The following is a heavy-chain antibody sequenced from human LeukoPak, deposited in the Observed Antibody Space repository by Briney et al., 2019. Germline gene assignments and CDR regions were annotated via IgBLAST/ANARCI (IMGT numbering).Heavy chain of an antibody. D-gene: IGHD4-17*01. CDR2: ISWNSGSI. CDR1: GFTFDDYA. CDR3: AKDMAPSMTTVTFDY. J-gene: IGHJ4*02. Sequence: PGGSLRLSCAASGFTFDDYAMHWVRQAPGKGLEWVSGISWNSGSIGYADSVKGRFTISRDNAKNSLYLQMNSLRAEDTALYYCAKDMAPSMTTVTFDYWGQGTLVTVSS. V-gene: IGHV3-9*01.